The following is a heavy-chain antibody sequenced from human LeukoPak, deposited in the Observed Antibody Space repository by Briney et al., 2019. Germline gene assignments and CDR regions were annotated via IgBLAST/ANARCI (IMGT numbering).Heavy chain of an antibody. D-gene: IGHD6-13*01. J-gene: IGHJ4*02. CDR1: GFTFSNNS. CDR2: MRGSGGST. Sequence: PGECLRLSCAAAGFTFSNNSISWVRQAPGGGLGWVSSMRGSGGSTVYADSVKGQFNISRDNSQNTLYLQMNSLGAEDTAVYYWAKDRGSSWQIDYWRQGTLVSVSS. CDR3: AKDRGSSWQIDY. V-gene: IGHV3-23*01.